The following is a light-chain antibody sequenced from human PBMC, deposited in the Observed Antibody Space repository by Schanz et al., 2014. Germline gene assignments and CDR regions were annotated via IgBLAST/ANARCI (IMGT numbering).Light chain of an antibody. V-gene: IGLV1-40*01. CDR3: QSYDSSLSGV. CDR2: GNS. Sequence: QFVLTQPPSVSGAPGQRVTISCTGSSSNIGAGHDVHWYQQLPGTAPKLLIYGNSNRPSGVPDRFSGSKSGTSASLAITGLQAEDEADYYCQSYDSSLSGVFGGGTKLTVL. J-gene: IGLJ2*01. CDR1: SSNIGAGHD.